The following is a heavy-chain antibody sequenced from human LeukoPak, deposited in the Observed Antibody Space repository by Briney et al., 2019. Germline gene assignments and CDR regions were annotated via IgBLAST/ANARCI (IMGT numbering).Heavy chain of an antibody. V-gene: IGHV3-20*04. Sequence: GGSLRLSCAASGFTFDDYGMSWVRQAPGKGLEWVSGINWNGGSTGYADSVKGRFTISRDNAKNSLYLQMNSLRAEDTALYYCAREALTTVTDLHYYYYYYMDVWGKGTMVTVSS. CDR3: AREALTTVTDLHYYYYYYMDV. D-gene: IGHD4-11*01. CDR1: GFTFDDYG. J-gene: IGHJ6*03. CDR2: INWNGGST.